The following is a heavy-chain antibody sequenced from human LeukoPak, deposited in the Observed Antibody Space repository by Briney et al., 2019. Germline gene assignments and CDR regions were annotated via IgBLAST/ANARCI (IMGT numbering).Heavy chain of an antibody. Sequence: SETLSLTCTVSGGSISSHYWSWIRQHPGKGLEWIGYIYYSGSTYYNPSLKSRVTISVDTSKNQFSLKLSSVTAADTAVYYCASGGSNSGDYWGQGTLVTVSS. D-gene: IGHD4-11*01. J-gene: IGHJ4*02. V-gene: IGHV4-59*06. CDR3: ASGGSNSGDY. CDR1: GGSISSHY. CDR2: IYYSGST.